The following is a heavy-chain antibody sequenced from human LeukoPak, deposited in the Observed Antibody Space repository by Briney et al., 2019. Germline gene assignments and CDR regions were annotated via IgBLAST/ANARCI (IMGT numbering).Heavy chain of an antibody. CDR2: ISNEGAT. Sequence: QPGGSLRLSCAASGFSVSASYMSWVRQAPGKGLESVSVISNEGATYYADSVKGRFSISRDNSKNMLYLQMNSLGTEDTAVYYCAKDRWGAVASFDYWGQGTLVTVSS. V-gene: IGHV3-53*05. D-gene: IGHD6-19*01. J-gene: IGHJ4*02. CDR3: AKDRWGAVASFDY. CDR1: GFSVSASY.